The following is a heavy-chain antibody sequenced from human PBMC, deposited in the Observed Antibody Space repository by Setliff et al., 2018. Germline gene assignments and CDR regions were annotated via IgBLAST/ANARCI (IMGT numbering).Heavy chain of an antibody. CDR3: ARDHGVVPGVDYMDV. Sequence: GGSLRLSCAVSGFTFSNYGMHWVRQAPGKGLEWVAVIWSDGSHKYYASSVKGRFTISRDNSKNTLYLLINNLTGEGQGVYYCARDHGVVPGVDYMDVWGKGTTVTVSS. CDR1: GFTFSNYG. J-gene: IGHJ6*03. D-gene: IGHD2-15*01. CDR2: IWSDGSHK. V-gene: IGHV3-33*01.